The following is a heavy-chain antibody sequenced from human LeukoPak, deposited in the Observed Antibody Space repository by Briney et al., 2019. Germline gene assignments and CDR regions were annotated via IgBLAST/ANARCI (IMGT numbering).Heavy chain of an antibody. V-gene: IGHV3-30*02. CDR1: GFTFDVYG. CDR2: IRYDGSNK. J-gene: IGHJ4*02. CDR3: AKDVRYCSSTSCYVAYFDY. D-gene: IGHD2-2*01. Sequence: PGGSLRLSCAASGFTFDVYGMSWVRQAPGKGLEWVAFIRYDGSNKYYADSVKGRFTISRDNSKNTLYLQMNSLRAEDTAVYYCAKDVRYCSSTSCYVAYFDYWGQGTLVTVSS.